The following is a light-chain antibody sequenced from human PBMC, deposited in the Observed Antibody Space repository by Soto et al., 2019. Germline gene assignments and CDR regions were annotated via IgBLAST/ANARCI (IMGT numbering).Light chain of an antibody. CDR1: QGISSY. CDR3: QQLNSYPPGT. V-gene: IGKV1-9*01. J-gene: IGKJ3*01. Sequence: IQLTQSPSSLSASVGNRFTITCRARQGISSYLAWYQQKPGKAPKLLIYAASTLQSGVPSRFSGSGSGTDFTLTICSLQPEDFATYYCQQLNSYPPGTFGPGTKVDIK. CDR2: AAS.